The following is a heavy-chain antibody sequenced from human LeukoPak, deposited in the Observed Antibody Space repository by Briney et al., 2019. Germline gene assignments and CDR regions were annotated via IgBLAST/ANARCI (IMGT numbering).Heavy chain of an antibody. CDR2: IKQDGSVK. J-gene: IGHJ4*02. CDR1: GFIFSNYW. D-gene: IGHD3-3*02. CDR3: VRTSRSISSDY. Sequence: GGSLRLSCEASGFIFSNYWTSWVRQAPGKGLEWVANIKQDGSVKNYVDSMEGRFIISRDNAKNLLYLQMNSLGAEDTAVYYCVRTSRSISSDYWGQGTQVTVSS. V-gene: IGHV3-7*01.